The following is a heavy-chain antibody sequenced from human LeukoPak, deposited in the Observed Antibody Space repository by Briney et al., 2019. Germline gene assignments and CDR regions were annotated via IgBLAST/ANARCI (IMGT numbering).Heavy chain of an antibody. Sequence: SETLSLTCTVSGGSISSSSYYWGWIRQPPGKGLEWIGTIYYSANTYSNPSLKSRVTISIDTSKNQFSLKLSSVTAADTAVYYCARLYGSGSYSDYWGQGTLVTVSS. V-gene: IGHV4-39*07. CDR3: ARLYGSGSYSDY. CDR1: GGSISSSSYY. D-gene: IGHD3-10*01. CDR2: IYYSANT. J-gene: IGHJ4*02.